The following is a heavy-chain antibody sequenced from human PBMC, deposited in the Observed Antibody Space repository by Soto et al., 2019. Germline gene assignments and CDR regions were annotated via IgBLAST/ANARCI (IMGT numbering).Heavy chain of an antibody. Sequence: QVQLVQSGAEVKRPGSSVKVSCKASGGTFNNYALSWVRQAPGQGLEWMGGIIPIFNSANYAQTFQGRVTITADDSTSTAYMELRSLRPDDTAVYYCAREVTVASYSFDFWGQGPLVTVAS. CDR2: IIPIFNSA. V-gene: IGHV1-69*01. CDR3: AREVTVASYSFDF. J-gene: IGHJ4*02. CDR1: GGTFNNYA. D-gene: IGHD5-12*01.